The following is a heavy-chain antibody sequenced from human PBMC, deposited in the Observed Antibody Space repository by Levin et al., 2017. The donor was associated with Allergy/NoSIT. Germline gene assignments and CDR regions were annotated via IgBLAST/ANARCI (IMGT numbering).Heavy chain of an antibody. CDR2: IYYSGST. J-gene: IGHJ4*02. CDR1: GGSISSGGYR. V-gene: IGHV4-30-4*01. Sequence: SQTLSLTCTVSGGSISSGGYRWSWIRQPPGKGLEWIGHIYYSGSTDYNPSLKSRVTISVDASKNQFSLKMSSVTAEDTAVYYCARDAYSIGYWGQGTLVTVSS. CDR3: ARDAYSIGY. D-gene: IGHD5-18*01.